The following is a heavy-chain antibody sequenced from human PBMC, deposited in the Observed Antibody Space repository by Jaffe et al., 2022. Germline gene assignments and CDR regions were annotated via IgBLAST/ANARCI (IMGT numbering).Heavy chain of an antibody. CDR3: AKDTAKGVVISNDAFDI. V-gene: IGHV3-30*02. Sequence: QVQLVESGGGVVQPGGSLRLSCAASGFTFSSYGMHWVRQAPGKGLEWVAFIRYDGSNKYYADSVKGRFTISRDNSKNTLYLQMNSLRAEDTAVYYCAKDTAKGVVISNDAFDIWGQGTMVTVSS. CDR2: IRYDGSNK. D-gene: IGHD3-3*01. J-gene: IGHJ3*02. CDR1: GFTFSSYG.